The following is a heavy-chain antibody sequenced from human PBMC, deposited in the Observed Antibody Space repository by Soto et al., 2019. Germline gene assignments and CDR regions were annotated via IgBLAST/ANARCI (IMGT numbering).Heavy chain of an antibody. Sequence: GASVKVSCKASGFSFSDYFMHRVRQAPGQGLEWMGIINPSGDSRNYAQKFQGRVTITADKSTSTAYMELSSLRSEDTAVYYCAKDSLPGIAVAGDYYYGMDVWGQGTTVTVSS. V-gene: IGHV1-46*01. D-gene: IGHD6-19*01. CDR3: AKDSLPGIAVAGDYYYGMDV. J-gene: IGHJ6*02. CDR1: GFSFSDYF. CDR2: INPSGDSR.